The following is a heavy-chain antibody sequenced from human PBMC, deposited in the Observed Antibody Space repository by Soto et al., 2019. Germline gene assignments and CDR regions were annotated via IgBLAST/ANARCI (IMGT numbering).Heavy chain of an antibody. CDR2: IYYSGTT. CDR1: GGSISGYY. D-gene: IGHD3-10*01. Sequence: PSETLSLTCTVSGGSISGYYWSWIRQPPGKGLEWIGYIYYSGTTSYNPSLNSRVTISVGTSKNQFSLKLNSVTAADTAVYYCARESYYGSGATVVGYWGLGTLVTVSS. J-gene: IGHJ4*02. V-gene: IGHV4-59*01. CDR3: ARESYYGSGATVVGY.